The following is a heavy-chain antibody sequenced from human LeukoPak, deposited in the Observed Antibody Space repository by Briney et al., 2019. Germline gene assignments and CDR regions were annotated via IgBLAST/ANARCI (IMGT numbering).Heavy chain of an antibody. Sequence: GESLKISCKGSGFRFSSNWIGWVRQMPGKGLEWMGIIYPGDSDTRYSPSFQGQVTMSADKSISTAYLQWSSLKASDTAMYYCARRIGWGNLDYWGQGTLVTVSS. CDR2: IYPGDSDT. D-gene: IGHD3-16*01. CDR3: ARRIGWGNLDY. J-gene: IGHJ4*02. CDR1: GFRFSSNW. V-gene: IGHV5-51*01.